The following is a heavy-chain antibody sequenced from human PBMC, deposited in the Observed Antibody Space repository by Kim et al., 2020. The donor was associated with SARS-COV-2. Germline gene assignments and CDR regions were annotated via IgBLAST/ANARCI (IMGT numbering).Heavy chain of an antibody. J-gene: IGHJ4*02. D-gene: IGHD3-10*01. Sequence: GGSLRLSCAASGFNFRGYGMHWVRQAPGKGLEWVASISFDGENKNYVESVKGRFTVSRDNSKDTLYVEMNTLRVEDTAVYFCARDQSTGNYYFDSGSYSGFDYWGQGTLVTVSS. CDR1: GFNFRGYG. V-gene: IGHV3-33*05. CDR3: ARDQSTGNYYFDSGSYSGFDY. CDR2: ISFDGENK.